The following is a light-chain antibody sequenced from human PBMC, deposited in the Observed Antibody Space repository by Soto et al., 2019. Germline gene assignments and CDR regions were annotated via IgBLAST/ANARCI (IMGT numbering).Light chain of an antibody. CDR2: SVS. V-gene: IGKV1-39*01. CDR3: QQGYSSAIT. CDR1: QSIGKH. J-gene: IGKJ5*01. Sequence: DIQMTQSPSSLSASVGDTVTITCRASQSIGKHLNWYQQKPGKAPKSLIYSVSSLQSGVPSRFSGSGSGTDFTLTINSLQPEDFATYYCQQGYSSAITFGQGTRLRL.